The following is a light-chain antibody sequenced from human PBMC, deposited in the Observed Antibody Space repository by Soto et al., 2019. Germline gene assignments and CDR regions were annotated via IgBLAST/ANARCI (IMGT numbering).Light chain of an antibody. CDR3: QQVNSYPQT. CDR2: GAS. CDR1: QGISGY. J-gene: IGKJ2*01. V-gene: IGKV1-9*01. Sequence: IQLTQSPSSLSASVGDRVTITCRASQGISGYLAWYQEKAGKAPKLLIYGASTLQSGVPSRFRGSGSGTDFTLTISSLQPEDFATYYCQQVNSYPQTFGQGTKLEIK.